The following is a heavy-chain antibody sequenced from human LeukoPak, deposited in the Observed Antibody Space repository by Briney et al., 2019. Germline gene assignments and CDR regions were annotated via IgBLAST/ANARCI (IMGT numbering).Heavy chain of an antibody. CDR2: TYHRSKWYN. D-gene: IGHD5-12*01. V-gene: IGHV6-1*01. CDR3: ARVRGGDSGYEKSFEP. J-gene: IGHJ5*02. Sequence: SQTLSLTCAITGDSVSSNNAAWNWIRQSPSRGLEWLGRTYHRSKWYNDYAVSVESRIIINSDTSKNQCSLQLNSVTPEDTAVYYCARVRGGDSGYEKSFEPWGQGSMVTVSS. CDR1: GDSVSSNNAA.